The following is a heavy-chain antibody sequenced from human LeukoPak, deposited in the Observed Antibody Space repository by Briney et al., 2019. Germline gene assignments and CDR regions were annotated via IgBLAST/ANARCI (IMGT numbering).Heavy chain of an antibody. D-gene: IGHD2-21*02. CDR2: ISGSSTTI. CDR3: ARDSVLYCGGDCYPWYFDY. CDR1: GFTFSDYE. J-gene: IGHJ4*02. Sequence: GGSLRLSCVASGFTFSDYEMHWIRQAPGKGLEWVSYISGSSTTIYYPDSVKGRFTIYRDNAKKSLYLQMNSLRAEDTAVYYCARDSVLYCGGDCYPWYFDYWGQGTLVTVSS. V-gene: IGHV3-48*03.